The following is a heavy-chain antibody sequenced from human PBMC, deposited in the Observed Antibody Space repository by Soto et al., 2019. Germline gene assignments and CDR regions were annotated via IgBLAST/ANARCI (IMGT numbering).Heavy chain of an antibody. Sequence: HGESLKISCHASGYTFTNYWIAWVRQMSGKGLEWVGVIYPDDADTTYGPTFQGQVAISADKSLNTAYLQWSSRGVSDAAMYFCSCSIYGTGACSSDYWGQGTPVTVS. J-gene: IGHJ4*02. V-gene: IGHV5-51*01. D-gene: IGHD3-10*01. CDR1: GYTFTNYW. CDR2: IYPDDADT. CDR3: SCSIYGTGACSSDY.